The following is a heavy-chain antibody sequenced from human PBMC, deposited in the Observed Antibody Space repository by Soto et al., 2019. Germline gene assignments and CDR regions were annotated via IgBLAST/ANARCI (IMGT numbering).Heavy chain of an antibody. Sequence: SVSHTWMSWVRQAPGKGLEWDGRIKSKNDGETTDYTAPVKGRFTISRDDSKNTLFLQMNSLKTDDTAVYYCSARYHFWSDYTQVALDYWGQGTLVTVSS. CDR3: SARYHFWSDYTQVALDY. J-gene: IGHJ4*02. V-gene: IGHV3-15*01. CDR1: SVSHTW. D-gene: IGHD3-3*01. CDR2: IKSKNDGETT.